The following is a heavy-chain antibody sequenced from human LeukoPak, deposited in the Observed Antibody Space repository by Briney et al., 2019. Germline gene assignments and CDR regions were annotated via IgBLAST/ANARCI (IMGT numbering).Heavy chain of an antibody. J-gene: IGHJ4*02. CDR1: GYTFSSYD. V-gene: IGHV1-8*01. CDR2: MNPNSGNT. CDR3: ARAGLQAKTKFDY. D-gene: IGHD4-11*01. Sequence: ASVKVSCKASGYTFSSYDINWVRQATGQGLKWMGWMNPNSGNTGYAQKLQGRVTMTRDTSISTAYMELSSLRSEDTAVYYCARAGLQAKTKFDYWGQGTLVTVSS.